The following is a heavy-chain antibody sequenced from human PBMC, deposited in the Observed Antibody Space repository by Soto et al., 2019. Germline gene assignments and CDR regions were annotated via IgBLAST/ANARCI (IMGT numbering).Heavy chain of an antibody. CDR2: ISWDGGSA. CDR3: VKDGTVDGYVGAFDI. J-gene: IGHJ3*02. CDR1: GFTFDDHT. D-gene: IGHD5-18*01. Sequence: GGSLRLSCAASGFTFDDHTLHWVRQAPGKGLEWVSLISWDGGSAYYADSVKGRFTISRDNIKDSLYLQMNSLRTDDTALYYCVKDGTVDGYVGAFDIWGQGTMVT. V-gene: IGHV3-43*01.